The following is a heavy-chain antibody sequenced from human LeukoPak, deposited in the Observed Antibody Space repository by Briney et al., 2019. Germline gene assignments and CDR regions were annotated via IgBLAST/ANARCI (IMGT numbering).Heavy chain of an antibody. CDR1: GYSFSSGYY. Sequence: SETLSLTCAVSGYSFSSGYYWGWIRQPPGKGLEWIGTIYHSGNTYYNPSLKSRVSISVDTPKNQFSLKLTSVTAADTAVYYCASRQQLVTSYYFDYWGQGTLVTVSS. CDR2: IYHSGNT. V-gene: IGHV4-38-2*01. J-gene: IGHJ4*02. CDR3: ASRQQLVTSYYFDY. D-gene: IGHD6-13*01.